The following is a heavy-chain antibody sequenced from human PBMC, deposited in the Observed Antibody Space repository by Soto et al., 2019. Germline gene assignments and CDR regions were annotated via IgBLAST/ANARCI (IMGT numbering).Heavy chain of an antibody. D-gene: IGHD2-2*02. J-gene: IGHJ5*02. V-gene: IGHV1-18*04. CDR3: ARRGCSSTSCYTPWFDP. CDR1: GYTFTSYG. CDR2: ISAYNGNT. Sequence: ASVKVSCKASGYTFTSYGISWVRQAPGQGLEWMGWISAYNGNTNYAQKLQGRVTMTTDTSTSTAYMELRSLRSDDTAVYYCARRGCSSTSCYTPWFDPWGQGTLVTAPQ.